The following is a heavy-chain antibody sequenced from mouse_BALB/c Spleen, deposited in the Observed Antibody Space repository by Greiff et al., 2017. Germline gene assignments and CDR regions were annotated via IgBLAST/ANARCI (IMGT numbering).Heavy chain of an antibody. CDR1: GFTFSSYG. D-gene: IGHD1-1*01. J-gene: IGHJ2*01. CDR3: ARAYYGSSPDY. CDR2: ISSGGST. V-gene: IGHV5-6-5*01. Sequence: EVKLMESGGDLVKPGGSLKLSCAASGFTFSSYGMSWVRQTPDKRLEWVATISSGGSTYYPDSVKGRFTISRDNARNILYLQMSSLRSEDTAMYYCARAYYGSSPDYWGQGTTLTVSS.